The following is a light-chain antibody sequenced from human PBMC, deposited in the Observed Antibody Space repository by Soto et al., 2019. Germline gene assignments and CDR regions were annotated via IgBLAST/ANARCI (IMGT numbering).Light chain of an antibody. CDR2: HTS. CDR3: HQRQSWPRT. Sequence: EKLMSPSPTTRSSSPGERATLSCRASQTVNSRLAWYQHKPGQAPRLLIYHTSNRATGIPARFSGSGSGTDFTLTISSLEPEDFAVYYCHQRQSWPRTFGQGTNVDIK. CDR1: QTVNSR. V-gene: IGKV3-11*01. J-gene: IGKJ1*01.